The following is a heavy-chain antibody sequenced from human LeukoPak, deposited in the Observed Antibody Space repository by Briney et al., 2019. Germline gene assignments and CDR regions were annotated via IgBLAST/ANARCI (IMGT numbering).Heavy chain of an antibody. CDR3: ARGPDYCSSTSCYAGGY. D-gene: IGHD2-2*01. CDR1: GYTFTSYD. Sequence: GASVKVSCKASGYTFTSYDINWVRQATGQGLEWMGWMNPNSGNTGYAQKFQGRVTITRNTPISTAYMELSSLRSEDTAVYYCARGPDYCSSTSCYAGGYWGQGTLVTVSS. J-gene: IGHJ4*02. CDR2: MNPNSGNT. V-gene: IGHV1-8*03.